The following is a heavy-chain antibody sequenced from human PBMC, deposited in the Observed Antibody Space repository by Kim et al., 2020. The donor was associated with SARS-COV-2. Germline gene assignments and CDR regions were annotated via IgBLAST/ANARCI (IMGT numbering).Heavy chain of an antibody. CDR3: VVRHNAFDI. CDR1: GFTFSSYA. CDR2: ISYDGSNK. J-gene: IGHJ3*02. Sequence: GGSLRLSCAASGFTFSSYAMHWVRQAPGKGLEWVAVISYDGSNKYYADSVKGRFTISRDNSKNTLYLQMNSLRAEDTAVYYPVVRHNAFDIWGQGTMVTVSS. D-gene: IGHD2-15*01. V-gene: IGHV3-30-3*01.